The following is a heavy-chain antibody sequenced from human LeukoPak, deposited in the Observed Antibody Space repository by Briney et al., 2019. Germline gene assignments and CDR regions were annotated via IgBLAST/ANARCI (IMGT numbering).Heavy chain of an antibody. CDR1: GFTFSAFS. D-gene: IGHD1-26*01. V-gene: IGHV3-48*04. CDR2: ISSDSSAV. CDR3: ARDPRSVVGTTTVHFDY. J-gene: IGHJ4*02. Sequence: GGSLRLSCAASGFTFSAFSMNWVRQSPRKGLEWISYISSDSSAVYYGQSVKGRITISRDNAKNSPYLQMSSLTAEDTAIYYCARDPRSVVGTTTVHFDYWGQGALVTVSS.